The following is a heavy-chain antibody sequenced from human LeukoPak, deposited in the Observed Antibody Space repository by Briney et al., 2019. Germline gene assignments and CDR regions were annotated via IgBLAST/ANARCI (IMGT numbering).Heavy chain of an antibody. D-gene: IGHD5-12*01. CDR3: ARGRSTGYPYYFEY. J-gene: IGHJ4*02. V-gene: IGHV1-8*03. Sequence: ASVKVSCKASGYTFTSYDINWVRQATGQGLEWMGWMNPNSGSTGYAQKFQGRVTITRNTSISTAYMELSGLGSEDTAVYYCARGRSTGYPYYFEYWGQGTLVTVSS. CDR1: GYTFTSYD. CDR2: MNPNSGST.